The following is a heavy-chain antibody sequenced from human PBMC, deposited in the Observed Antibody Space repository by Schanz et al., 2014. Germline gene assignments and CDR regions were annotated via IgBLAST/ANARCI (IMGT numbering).Heavy chain of an antibody. CDR1: GFTLTSYA. D-gene: IGHD6-13*01. Sequence: EVQVVESGGGLVQPGGSLRLSCEASGFTLTSYALTWVRQAPGKGLEWVAGISGSGGSTDYADSVKGRFIIPRDNSKNTLYLQMNSLRAEDTAVYYCARDLRNSRPSYYDHWGQGTLVTVSA. CDR3: ARDLRNSRPSYYDH. J-gene: IGHJ4*02. CDR2: ISGSGGST. V-gene: IGHV3-23*04.